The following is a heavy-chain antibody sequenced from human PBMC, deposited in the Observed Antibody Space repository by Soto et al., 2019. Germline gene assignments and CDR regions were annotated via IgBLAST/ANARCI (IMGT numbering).Heavy chain of an antibody. CDR3: ASTSGSYYHYFDY. V-gene: IGHV1-69*01. CDR1: GGTFSSYA. Sequence: QVQLVQSGAEVKKPGSSVKVSCKASGGTFSSYAISWLRQAPGQWLEWMGGIIPIFGTANYAQKFQGRVTITADESTSTAYMELRSLRSEDTAVYYCASTSGSYYHYFDYWGQGTLVTVSS. D-gene: IGHD1-26*01. CDR2: IIPIFGTA. J-gene: IGHJ4*02.